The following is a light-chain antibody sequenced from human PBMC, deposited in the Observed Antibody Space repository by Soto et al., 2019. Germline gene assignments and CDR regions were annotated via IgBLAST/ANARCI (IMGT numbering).Light chain of an antibody. CDR3: QQYDSSLYT. J-gene: IGKJ2*01. Sequence: EIVLTQSPGTLSLSPGERATLSCRASQSVSSTYLAWYQQKPGQAPRLLIYGASSMATGIPDRFSGSGSGTVFTLTISRLEPEDFAGYFCQQYDSSLYTFGQGTKLEIK. CDR2: GAS. CDR1: QSVSSTY. V-gene: IGKV3-20*01.